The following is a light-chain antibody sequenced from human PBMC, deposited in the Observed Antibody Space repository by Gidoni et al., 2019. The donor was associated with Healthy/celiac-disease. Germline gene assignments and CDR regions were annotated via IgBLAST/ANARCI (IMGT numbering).Light chain of an antibody. V-gene: IGKV3-20*01. CDR3: QQYGSSPWT. CDR1: QSVSSSY. Sequence: EIVLTQSPGTLSLSPGDRATLSCRASQSVSSSYLAWYQQKPGQAPRLLIYGASSRATGITDRFSGSGCGTDFTLTISRLEPEDFAVYYCQQYGSSPWTFGQGTKVEIK. CDR2: GAS. J-gene: IGKJ1*01.